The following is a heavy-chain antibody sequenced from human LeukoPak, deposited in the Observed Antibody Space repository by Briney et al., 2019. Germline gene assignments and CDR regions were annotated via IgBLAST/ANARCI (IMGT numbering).Heavy chain of an antibody. CDR3: ARDAGSSWTDFDY. J-gene: IGHJ4*02. D-gene: IGHD6-13*01. V-gene: IGHV3-11*01. CDR1: GFTFSDYY. Sequence: GGSLRLSCAASGFTFSDYYMSWIRQAPGKGLGWVSYISSSGSTIYYADSVKGRFTISRDNAKNSLYLQMNSLRAEDTAVNDCARDAGSSWTDFDYWGQGTLVTVSS. CDR2: ISSSGSTI.